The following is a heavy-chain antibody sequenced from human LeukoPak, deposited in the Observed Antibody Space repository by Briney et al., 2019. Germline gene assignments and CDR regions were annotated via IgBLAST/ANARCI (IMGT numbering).Heavy chain of an antibody. CDR3: AREGVVAGWYFDL. CDR2: IYYSGST. J-gene: IGHJ2*01. CDR1: GGSISSYY. Sequence: SETLSLTCTVSGGSISSYYWSWIRQPPGKGLEWIGYIYYSGSTNYNPSLKSRVTISVDTSKNQFSLKLSSVTAADTAVYYCAREGVVAGWYFDLWGRGTLVTVSS. D-gene: IGHD3-22*01. V-gene: IGHV4-59*01.